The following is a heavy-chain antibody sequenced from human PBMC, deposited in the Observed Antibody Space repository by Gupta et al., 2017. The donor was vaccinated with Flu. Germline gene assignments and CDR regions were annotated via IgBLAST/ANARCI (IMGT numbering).Heavy chain of an antibody. D-gene: IGHD2-8*01. CDR1: GFTFSSYE. CDR2: ISSSGSTI. Sequence: EVQLVESGGGLVQPGGSLRLSCAASGFTFSSYEMNWVRQAPGKGLEWVSYISSSGSTIYYADSVKGRFTISRDNAKNSLYLQMNSLRAEDTAVYYCARGYAIPPFDYWGQGTLVTVSS. V-gene: IGHV3-48*03. J-gene: IGHJ4*02. CDR3: ARGYAIPPFDY.